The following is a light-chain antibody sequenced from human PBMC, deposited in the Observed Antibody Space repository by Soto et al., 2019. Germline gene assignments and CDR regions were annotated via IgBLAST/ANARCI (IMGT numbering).Light chain of an antibody. V-gene: IGLV3-21*04. J-gene: IGLJ2*01. CDR1: NIGSQS. Sequence: SYVLTQPPSVSVSPGKTARSTCGGNNIGSQSVHWYQQQPGQAPVLVMFYDRIRPSAIPERFSGSNSGNTATLTISRVEAGDEADYYCQVWDTSSDHPGVFGGGTKVTV. CDR3: QVWDTSSDHPGV. CDR2: YDR.